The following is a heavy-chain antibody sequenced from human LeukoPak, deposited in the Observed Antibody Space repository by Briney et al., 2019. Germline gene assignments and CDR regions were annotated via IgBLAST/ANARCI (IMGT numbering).Heavy chain of an antibody. D-gene: IGHD3-10*01. Sequence: PGGSLRLSCAASGFTVSSNYMSWVRQAPGKGLEWVSVIYSGGSTYYADSVKGRFTISRDNSKNTLCLQMNSLRAEDTAVYYCARDGLLRYYYGSGSPSYYYYYMDVWGKGTTVTVSS. V-gene: IGHV3-53*05. CDR3: ARDGLLRYYYGSGSPSYYYYYMDV. CDR1: GFTVSSNY. CDR2: IYSGGST. J-gene: IGHJ6*03.